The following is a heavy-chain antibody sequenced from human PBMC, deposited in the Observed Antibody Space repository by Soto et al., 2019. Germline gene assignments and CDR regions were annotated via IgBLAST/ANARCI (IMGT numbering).Heavy chain of an antibody. J-gene: IGHJ4*02. CDR3: NRGSEYDFWSGYL. CDR1: GGTSTRYA. D-gene: IGHD3-3*01. CDR2: IVPMFGTS. V-gene: IGHV1-69*06. Sequence: QERRVQPGAEVRKPGSSGKVSCKVTGGTSTRYAINWWGQAPGQGLEWMGGIVPMFGTSKYAQKFQGRVTITADTSTNIAYMELRSLRSEDTAVYYCNRGSEYDFWSGYLWGQGTLVSVSS.